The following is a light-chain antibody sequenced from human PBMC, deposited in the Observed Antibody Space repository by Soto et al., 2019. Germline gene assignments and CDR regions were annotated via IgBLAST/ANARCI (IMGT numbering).Light chain of an antibody. Sequence: QSALTQPASVSGSPGQSITISCTGTSSDVGSYNLVSWYQQHPGKAPKLMIYEGSKRPSGVSNRFSGSKSGNTASLTISGLQAEDEAVYYCCSYAGSSTSWVFGGGTKVTVL. CDR3: CSYAGSSTSWV. J-gene: IGLJ3*02. CDR2: EGS. V-gene: IGLV2-23*01. CDR1: SSDVGSYNL.